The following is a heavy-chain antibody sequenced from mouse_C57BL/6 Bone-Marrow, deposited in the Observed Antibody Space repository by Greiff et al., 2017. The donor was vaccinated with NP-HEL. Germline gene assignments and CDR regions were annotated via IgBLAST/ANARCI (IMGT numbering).Heavy chain of an antibody. CDR3: ARKLRYQNYYAMDY. CDR2: INPNNGGT. J-gene: IGHJ4*01. CDR1: GYTFTDYN. V-gene: IGHV1-18*01. Sequence: EVQLKESGPELVKPGASVKIPCKASGYTFTDYNMDWVKQSHGKSLEWIGDINPNNGGTIYNQKFKGKATLTVDKSSSTAYMELRSLTSEDTAVYYCARKLRYQNYYAMDYWGQGTSVTVSS. D-gene: IGHD1-1*01.